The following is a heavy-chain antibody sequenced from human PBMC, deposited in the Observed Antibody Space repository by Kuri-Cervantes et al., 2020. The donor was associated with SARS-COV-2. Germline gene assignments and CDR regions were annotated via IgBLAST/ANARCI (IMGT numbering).Heavy chain of an antibody. V-gene: IGHV1-18*04. Sequence: ASVKVSCKASGYTFTSYYMHWVRQAPGQGLEWMGWISAYNGNTNYAQKLQGRVTMTTDTSTSTAYMELRSLRSDDTAVYYCARDRVVVVQGGWFDPWGQGTLVTVSS. D-gene: IGHD2-2*01. CDR1: GYTFTSYY. CDR3: ARDRVVVVQGGWFDP. CDR2: ISAYNGNT. J-gene: IGHJ5*02.